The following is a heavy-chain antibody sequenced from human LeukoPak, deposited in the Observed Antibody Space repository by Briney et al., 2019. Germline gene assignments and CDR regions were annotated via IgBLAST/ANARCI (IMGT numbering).Heavy chain of an antibody. CDR3: ARASSRLGELSLKDY. CDR1: GFTFSSYW. CDR2: IKQDGSEK. D-gene: IGHD3-16*02. Sequence: PGGSLRLSCAASGFTFSSYWMSWVRQAPGKGLEWVANIKQDGSEKYYVDSVKGRFTISRDNSKNTLYLQMNSLRAEDTAVYYCARASSRLGELSLKDYWGQGTLVTVSS. V-gene: IGHV3-7*01. J-gene: IGHJ4*02.